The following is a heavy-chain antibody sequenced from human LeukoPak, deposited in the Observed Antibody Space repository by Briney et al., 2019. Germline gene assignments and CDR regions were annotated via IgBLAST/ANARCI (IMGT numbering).Heavy chain of an antibody. J-gene: IGHJ3*02. CDR3: AREIVVTARTDAFDI. D-gene: IGHD3-22*01. V-gene: IGHV3-23*01. CDR1: GFTFSSYA. Sequence: GGSLRLSCAASGFTFSSYAMSWVRQAPGKGLEWVSAISGSGGSTYYADSVKGRFTISRDNAKNSLYLQMNSLRAEDTAVYYCAREIVVTARTDAFDIWGQGTMVTVSS. CDR2: ISGSGGST.